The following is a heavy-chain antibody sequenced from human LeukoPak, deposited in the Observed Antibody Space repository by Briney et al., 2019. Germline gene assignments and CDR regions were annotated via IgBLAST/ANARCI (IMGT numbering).Heavy chain of an antibody. J-gene: IGHJ6*02. D-gene: IGHD6-19*01. CDR1: GGTFSSYA. V-gene: IGHV1-69*13. Sequence: EASVKVSCKASGGTFSSYAISWVRQAPGQGLEWMGGIIPIFGTANYAQKFQGRVTITADEPTSTAYMELSSLRAEDTALYYCAKDISSGWRSYYYYGMDVWGQGTTVTVSS. CDR3: AKDISSGWRSYYYYGMDV. CDR2: IIPIFGTA.